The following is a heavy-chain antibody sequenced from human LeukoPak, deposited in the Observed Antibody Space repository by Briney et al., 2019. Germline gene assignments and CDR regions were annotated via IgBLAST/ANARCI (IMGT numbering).Heavy chain of an antibody. Sequence: GGSLRLSCAASGFTFSSYSMNWVRQAPGKGLEWVSSISSSSSYIYYADSVKGRFTISRDNAKNSLYLQMNSLRAEDTAVYYCARDLRELMGGDYYFDYWGQGTLVTVSS. CDR2: ISSSSSYI. J-gene: IGHJ4*02. CDR3: ARDLRELMGGDYYFDY. D-gene: IGHD2-8*01. CDR1: GFTFSSYS. V-gene: IGHV3-21*01.